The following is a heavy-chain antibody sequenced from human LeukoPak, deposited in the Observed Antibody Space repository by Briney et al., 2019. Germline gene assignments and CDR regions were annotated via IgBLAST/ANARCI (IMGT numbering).Heavy chain of an antibody. CDR2: IVPIFGTA. CDR3: ASLIHLGYCSGGSCLVDY. V-gene: IGHV1-69*13. CDR1: GGTFSSYA. D-gene: IGHD2-15*01. Sequence: SVKVSCKASGGTFSSYAISWVRQAPGQGLEWMGGIVPIFGTANYAQKFQGRVTITADESTSTAYMELSSLRSEDTAVYYCASLIHLGYCSGGSCLVDYWGQGTLVTVSS. J-gene: IGHJ4*02.